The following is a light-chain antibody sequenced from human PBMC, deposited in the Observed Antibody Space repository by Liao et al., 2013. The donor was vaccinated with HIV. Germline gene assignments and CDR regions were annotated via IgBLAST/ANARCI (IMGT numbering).Light chain of an antibody. CDR3: QTWDSSNMI. Sequence: SYELTQPPSVSVSPGQTASITCSGDKLGDKYACWYQQKPGQSPVLVISYESDRPSGIPERFSGSQSGNTATLTISGTQTLDEADYYCQTWDSSNMIFGGGTKLTVL. CDR1: KLGDKY. J-gene: IGLJ2*01. V-gene: IGLV3-1*01. CDR2: YES.